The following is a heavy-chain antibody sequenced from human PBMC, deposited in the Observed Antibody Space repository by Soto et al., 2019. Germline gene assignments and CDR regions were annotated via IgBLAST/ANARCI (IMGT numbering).Heavy chain of an antibody. Sequence: GGSLSLSCAASGFIGSSYDMRWVRQAPGKGLEWVAVISYDGSNKYYADSVKGRFTISRDNSKNTLYLQMNSLRAEDTAVYYCAREKRAGTTPYYYYGMDVWGQGTTVTVSS. V-gene: IGHV3-30-3*01. CDR2: ISYDGSNK. CDR3: AREKRAGTTPYYYYGMDV. J-gene: IGHJ6*02. CDR1: GFIGSSYD. D-gene: IGHD1-7*01.